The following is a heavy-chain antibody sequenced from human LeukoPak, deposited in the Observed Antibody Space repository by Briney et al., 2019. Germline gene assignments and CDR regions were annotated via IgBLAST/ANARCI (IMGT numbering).Heavy chain of an antibody. J-gene: IGHJ3*02. Sequence: SETLSLTCTVSGGSISSGGYYWSWIRQPAGKGLEWIGRIYTSGSTNYNPSLKSRVTISVDTSKNQFSLKLSSVTAADTAVYYCARHGDPAMDDAFDIWGQGTMVTVSS. CDR3: ARHGDPAMDDAFDI. D-gene: IGHD5-18*01. CDR1: GGSISSGGYY. CDR2: IYTSGST. V-gene: IGHV4-61*02.